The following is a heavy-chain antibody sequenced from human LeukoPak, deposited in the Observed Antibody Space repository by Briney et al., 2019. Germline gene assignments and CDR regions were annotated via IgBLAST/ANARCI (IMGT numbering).Heavy chain of an antibody. V-gene: IGHV1-2*02. CDR1: GYTFTGYY. J-gene: IGHJ3*02. CDR2: INPNSGGT. Sequence: ASVKVSCKASGYTFTGYYMHWVRQAPGQGLEWMGWINPNSGGTNYAQKLQGRVTMTTDTSTSTAYMELRSLRSDDTAVYYCARYYYDSSGYYPESYSAFDIWGQGTMVTVSS. CDR3: ARYYYDSSGYYPESYSAFDI. D-gene: IGHD3-22*01.